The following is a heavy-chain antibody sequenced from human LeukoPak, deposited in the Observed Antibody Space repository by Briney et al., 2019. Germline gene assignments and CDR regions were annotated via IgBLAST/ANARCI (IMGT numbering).Heavy chain of an antibody. CDR1: GGSISSYQ. CDR2: IYYSGST. V-gene: IGHV4-59*01. D-gene: IGHD5-24*01. CDR3: ARGRGRGGDGYNFWFDP. J-gene: IGHJ5*02. Sequence: SETLSLTCTVSGGSISSYQWNWIRQPPGKGLEWVGYIYYSGSTNYNPSLKSRVTISVDTSKNQFSLKLSSVTAADTAVYYCARGRGRGGDGYNFWFDPWGQGTLVTVSS.